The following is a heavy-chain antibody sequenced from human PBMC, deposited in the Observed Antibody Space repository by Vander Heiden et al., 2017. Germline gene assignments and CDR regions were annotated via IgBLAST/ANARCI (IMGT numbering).Heavy chain of an antibody. CDR1: GGSFSGYY. J-gene: IGHJ4*02. V-gene: IGHV4-34*01. D-gene: IGHD1-26*01. Sequence: QVQLQQWGAGLLKPSETLSLTCAVYGGSFSGYYWSWILQPPGKGLEWIGEINHSGSTNYNPSLKSRVTISVDTSKNQFSLKLSSVTAADTAVYYCARGIVGATTDYWGQGTLVTVSS. CDR3: ARGIVGATTDY. CDR2: INHSGST.